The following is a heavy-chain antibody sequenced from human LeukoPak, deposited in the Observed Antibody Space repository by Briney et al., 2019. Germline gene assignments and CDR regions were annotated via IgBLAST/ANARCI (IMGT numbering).Heavy chain of an antibody. CDR3: ARAEGSRSCPDY. D-gene: IGHD6-13*01. J-gene: IGHJ4*02. CDR2: IKEDGSET. V-gene: IGHV3-7*01. Sequence: GGSLRLSCVASGFIFRNYWMSWVRQAPGKGLEWVANIKEDGSETYYVDSVRGRFTISRDNAKSSLYLEMHSLRAEDTAAYYCARAEGSRSCPDYWGQGTLVTVSS. CDR1: GFIFRNYW.